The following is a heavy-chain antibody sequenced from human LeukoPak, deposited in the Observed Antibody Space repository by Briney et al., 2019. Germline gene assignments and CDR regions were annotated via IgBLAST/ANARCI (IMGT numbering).Heavy chain of an antibody. CDR1: GGSISSGDYY. Sequence: SETLSLTCTVSGGSISSGDYYWSWIRQPPGKGLEWIGYIYYSGSTYYNPSLKSRVTISVDTSKNQFSLKLSSVTAADTAVYYCARYVGYSYGYPDYYYYYGMDVWGQGTTVTVSS. CDR3: ARYVGYSYGYPDYYYYYGMDV. CDR2: IYYSGST. J-gene: IGHJ6*02. V-gene: IGHV4-30-4*01. D-gene: IGHD5-18*01.